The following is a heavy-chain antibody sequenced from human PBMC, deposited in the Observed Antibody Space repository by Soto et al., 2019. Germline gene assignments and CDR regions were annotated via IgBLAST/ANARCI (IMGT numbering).Heavy chain of an antibody. V-gene: IGHV1-46*03. J-gene: IGHJ4*02. D-gene: IGHD3-22*01. CDR2: INPSGGST. CDR1: GYTFTSYY. CDR3: ALTYYYDSSGYYPLDY. Sequence: VKVSCKASGYTFTSYYMHWVRQAPGQGLEWMGIINPSGGSTSYAQKFQGRVTMTRDTSTSTVYMELSSLRSEDTAVYYCALTYYYDSSGYYPLDYWGQGTLVTVSS.